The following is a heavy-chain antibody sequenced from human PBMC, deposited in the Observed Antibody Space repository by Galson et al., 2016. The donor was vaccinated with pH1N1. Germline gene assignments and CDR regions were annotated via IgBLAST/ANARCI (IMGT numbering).Heavy chain of an antibody. J-gene: IGHJ3*02. D-gene: IGHD2-15*01. V-gene: IGHV3-30*19. Sequence: LRLSCAASGFTFTNHHIHWVRQAPGKGLEWVAVISFDGNKKYFSDSVEGRFTISRDNADNTVYLQMNSLKTEDTAVYFCAREGSSGGRCYAVGWCAFDMWGQGTMITVSA. CDR1: GFTFTNHH. CDR2: ISFDGNKK. CDR3: AREGSSGGRCYAVGWCAFDM.